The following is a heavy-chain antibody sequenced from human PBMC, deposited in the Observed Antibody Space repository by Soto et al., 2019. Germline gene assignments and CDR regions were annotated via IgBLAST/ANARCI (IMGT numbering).Heavy chain of an antibody. D-gene: IGHD3-3*01. CDR2: ISAYNGNT. CDR1: GYTFTSYG. J-gene: IGHJ6*02. Sequence: ASVKVSCKASGYTFTSYGISWVRQAPGQGLEWMGWISAYNGNTNYAQKLQGRVTMTTDTSTSTAYMELRSLRSDDTAVYYCARDTVGFLEWFYLSGYYYGMDVWGQGTTVTVSS. V-gene: IGHV1-18*04. CDR3: ARDTVGFLEWFYLSGYYYGMDV.